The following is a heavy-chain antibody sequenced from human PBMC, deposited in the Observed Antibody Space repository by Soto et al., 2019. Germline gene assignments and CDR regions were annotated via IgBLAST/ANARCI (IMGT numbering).Heavy chain of an antibody. D-gene: IGHD6-13*01. V-gene: IGHV3-33*06. Sequence: GGSLRLSCAASGFTFSSYGMHWVRQAPGKGLEWVAVIWYDGSNKYYADSVKGRFTISRDNSKNTLYLQMNSLRAEDTAVYYCTKLTKQQLVRGDWFDPWGLGTLVTVSS. CDR1: GFTFSSYG. J-gene: IGHJ5*02. CDR2: IWYDGSNK. CDR3: TKLTKQQLVRGDWFDP.